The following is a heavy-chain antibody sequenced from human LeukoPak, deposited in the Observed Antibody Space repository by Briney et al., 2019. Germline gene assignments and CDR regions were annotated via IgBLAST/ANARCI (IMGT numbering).Heavy chain of an antibody. CDR3: ARGANTGGYSYGYYYYYYGMDV. CDR2: INHSGSS. V-gene: IGHV4-34*01. D-gene: IGHD5-18*01. J-gene: IGHJ6*02. Sequence: TSETLSLTCAVYGGSFSGYYWSWIRQPPGKGLEWIGEINHSGSSNYNPSLKSRVTISVDTSKNQFSLKLSSVTAADTAVYYCARGANTGGYSYGYYYYYYGMDVWGQGTTVTVSS. CDR1: GGSFSGYY.